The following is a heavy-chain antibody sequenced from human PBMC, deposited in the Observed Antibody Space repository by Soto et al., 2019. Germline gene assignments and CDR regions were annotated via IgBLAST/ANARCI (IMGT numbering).Heavy chain of an antibody. CDR1: GYSISSGYY. CDR2: IYHSGST. D-gene: IGHD1-7*01. V-gene: IGHV4-38-2*02. Sequence: SETLSLTCSFSGYSISSGYYWGWIRQPPGKGLEWIGSIYHSGSTYYNPSLKSRVTISVDTSKNQFSLKLSSVTAADTAVYYCARVISITGTTAYFDYWGQGTLVTVSS. J-gene: IGHJ4*02. CDR3: ARVISITGTTAYFDY.